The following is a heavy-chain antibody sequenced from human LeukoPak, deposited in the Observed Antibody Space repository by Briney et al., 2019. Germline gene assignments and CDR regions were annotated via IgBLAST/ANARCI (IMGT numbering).Heavy chain of an antibody. J-gene: IGHJ4*02. CDR2: ISSSSSTI. D-gene: IGHD3-22*01. Sequence: GGSLRLSCAASGFTFSSYSMNWVRQAPGKGLEWVSYISSSSSTIYYADSVKGRFTISRDNAKNSLYLQMNSLRAEDTAVYYCARDRNYYDSSGYFDYWGQGTQVTVSS. CDR3: ARDRNYYDSSGYFDY. V-gene: IGHV3-48*01. CDR1: GFTFSSYS.